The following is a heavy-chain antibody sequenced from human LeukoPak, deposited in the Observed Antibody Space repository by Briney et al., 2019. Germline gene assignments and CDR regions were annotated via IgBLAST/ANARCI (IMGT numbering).Heavy chain of an antibody. CDR1: GFTFSSYS. J-gene: IGHJ4*02. Sequence: PGRSLRLSCAASGFTFSSYSMNWVRQAPGKGLEWVSYISSSSSTIYYADSVKDRFTISRENAKNSQYLQMNSLRAEDTAVYYCARGEMVVTAYFEYWGQGTLVIVSS. CDR2: ISSSSSTI. V-gene: IGHV3-48*01. D-gene: IGHD2-21*02. CDR3: ARGEMVVTAYFEY.